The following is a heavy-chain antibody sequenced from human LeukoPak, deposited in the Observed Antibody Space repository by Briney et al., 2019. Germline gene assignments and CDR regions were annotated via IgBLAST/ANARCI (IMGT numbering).Heavy chain of an antibody. CDR2: ISYSGST. J-gene: IGHJ4*02. CDR3: ARLVIWFGEFQIDY. D-gene: IGHD3-10*01. CDR1: GDSISSSF. Sequence: SETLSLTYTVSGDSISSSFWSWIRQPPGKGLEWIGYISYSGSTNYNPSLKSRVTISVDTSKNQFSLKLNSVTAADTAVYYCARLVIWFGEFQIDYWGQGALVTVSP. V-gene: IGHV4-59*08.